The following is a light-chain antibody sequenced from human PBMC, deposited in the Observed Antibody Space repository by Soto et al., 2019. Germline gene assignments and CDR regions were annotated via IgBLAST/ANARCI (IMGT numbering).Light chain of an antibody. CDR3: QQYATSPPQYT. CDR2: GAS. V-gene: IGKV3-20*01. J-gene: IGKJ2*01. Sequence: ETVLTQSPGTLSLSPGERATLSCRASQSVSSTYLAWYQQKPGQAPRLLIYGASSRATGIPDRFTGSGSGTDFSLTISRLEPEDFAVYYCQQYATSPPQYTFGQGTKLEIK. CDR1: QSVSSTY.